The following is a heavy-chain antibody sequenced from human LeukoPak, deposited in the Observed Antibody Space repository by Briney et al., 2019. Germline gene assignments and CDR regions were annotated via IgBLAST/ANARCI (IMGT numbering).Heavy chain of an antibody. V-gene: IGHV3-30-3*01. CDR3: ARVPPYCGGDCPLDY. CDR1: GFTFSSYA. CDR2: ISYDGSNK. J-gene: IGHJ4*02. Sequence: GGSLRLSCAASGFTFSSYAMHWVRQAPGKGLEWVAVISYDGSNKYYADSVKGRFTISRDNSKNTLYLQMNSLRAEDTAVYYCARVPPYCGGDCPLDYWGQGALVTVSS. D-gene: IGHD2-21*02.